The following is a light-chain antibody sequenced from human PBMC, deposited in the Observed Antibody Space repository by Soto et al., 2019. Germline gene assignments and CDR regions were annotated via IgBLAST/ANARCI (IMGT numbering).Light chain of an antibody. CDR2: WAS. J-gene: IGKJ1*01. Sequence: DVGMTKSPKSLAVSLGERATIDCKSSQSVLYSPNNKNYLAWYQHKPGQPPKMLIYWASIRESGVPDRFSGSGSGTDFTLTISSLQSEDVAVYYCQQYYTNSWSFGQGTKVDI. CDR3: QQYYTNSWS. CDR1: QSVLYSPNNKNY. V-gene: IGKV4-1*01.